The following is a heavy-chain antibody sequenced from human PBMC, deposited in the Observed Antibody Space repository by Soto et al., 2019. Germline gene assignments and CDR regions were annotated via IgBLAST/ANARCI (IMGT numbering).Heavy chain of an antibody. V-gene: IGHV1-18*01. CDR2: ISAYNGNT. J-gene: IGHJ3*02. CDR1: GYTFTTYG. D-gene: IGHD5-12*01. Sequence: ASVKVSCKASGYTFTTYGISWVRQAPGQGLEWMGWISAYNGNTNYAQKLQGRVTMTTDTSTSTAYMELRSLRSDDTAVYYCARDRKLYSGYRTPHAFDIWGQGTMVTVSS. CDR3: ARDRKLYSGYRTPHAFDI.